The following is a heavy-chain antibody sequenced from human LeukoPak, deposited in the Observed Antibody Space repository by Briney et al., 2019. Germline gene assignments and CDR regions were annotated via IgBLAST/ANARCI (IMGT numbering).Heavy chain of an antibody. CDR3: AKDQGSGSYWADYYGMDV. D-gene: IGHD1-26*01. V-gene: IGHV3-43*02. CDR1: GFTFDDYA. J-gene: IGHJ6*02. CDR2: ISGDGGST. Sequence: GGSLRLSYAASGFTFDDYAMHWVRQAPGKGLEWVSLISGDGGSTYYADSVKGRFTTSRDNSKNSLYLQMNSLRTEDTALYYCAKDQGSGSYWADYYGMDVWGQGTTVTVSS.